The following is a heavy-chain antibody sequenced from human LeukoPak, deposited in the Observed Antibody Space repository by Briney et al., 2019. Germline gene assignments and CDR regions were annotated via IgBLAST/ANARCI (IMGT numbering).Heavy chain of an antibody. J-gene: IGHJ4*02. CDR1: GGTFSSYA. V-gene: IGHV1-69*04. D-gene: IGHD6-13*01. CDR3: ARGVAAAGWYYFDY. CDR2: IIPILGIA. Sequence: SVKVSCKASGGTFSSYAISWVRQAPGQGLEWMGRIIPILGIANYAQKFQGRVTITADKSTSTAHMELSSLRSEDTAVYYCARGVAAAGWYYFDYWGQGTLVTVSS.